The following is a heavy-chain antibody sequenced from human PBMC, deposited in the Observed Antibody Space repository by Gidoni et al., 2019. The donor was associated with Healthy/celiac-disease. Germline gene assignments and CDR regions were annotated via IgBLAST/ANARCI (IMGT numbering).Heavy chain of an antibody. Sequence: QVQLQQWGAGLLKPSETLSLTCAVYGGSFSGYYWSWIRQPPGKGLEWIGEINHSGSTSYNPSLKSRVTISVDTSKNQFSLKLTSVTAADTAVYYCARGPYRSPLGYWGQGTLVTVSS. CDR2: INHSGST. CDR1: GGSFSGYY. J-gene: IGHJ4*02. V-gene: IGHV4-34*02. D-gene: IGHD6-13*01. CDR3: ARGPYRSPLGY.